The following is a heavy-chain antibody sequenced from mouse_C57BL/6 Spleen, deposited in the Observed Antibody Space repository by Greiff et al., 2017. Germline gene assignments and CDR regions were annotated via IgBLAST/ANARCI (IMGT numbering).Heavy chain of an antibody. CDR2: ISDGGSYT. D-gene: IGHD2-4*01. Sequence: EVMLVESGGGLVKPGGSLKLSCAASGFTFSSYAMSWVRQTPEKRLEWVATISDGGSYTYYPDNVKGRFTISRDNAKNNLYLQMSHLKSEDTAMYYCARENYDYDGYFDVWGTGTTVTVSS. CDR1: GFTFSSYA. CDR3: ARENYDYDGYFDV. J-gene: IGHJ1*03. V-gene: IGHV5-4*01.